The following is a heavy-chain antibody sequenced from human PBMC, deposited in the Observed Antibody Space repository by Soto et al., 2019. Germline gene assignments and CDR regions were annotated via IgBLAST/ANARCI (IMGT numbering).Heavy chain of an antibody. Sequence: PGGSLRLSCAASGFTFSSYGMHWVRQAPGKGLEWVAVIWYDGSNKYYADSVKGRFTISRDNSKNTLYLQMNSLRAEDTAVYYCARAQESQYSSSSEWGQGTLVTVSS. D-gene: IGHD6-6*01. CDR1: GFTFSSYG. V-gene: IGHV3-33*01. J-gene: IGHJ4*02. CDR2: IWYDGSNK. CDR3: ARAQESQYSSSSE.